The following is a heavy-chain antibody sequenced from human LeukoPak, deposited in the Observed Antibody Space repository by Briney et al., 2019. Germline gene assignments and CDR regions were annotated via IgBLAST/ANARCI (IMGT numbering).Heavy chain of an antibody. CDR1: GFTFRNYE. V-gene: IGHV3-48*03. CDR2: ISRDGSTV. J-gene: IGHJ4*02. Sequence: GSLRLSCAGSGFTFRNYEMSWVRQAPGKGLEWVSHISRDGSTVYYRDSVKGRFTISRDNVKNSLYLQMNSLRVEDTGVYYCARDLGDWYTSGFDDWGQGSLVIVSS. D-gene: IGHD3-16*01. CDR3: ARDLGDWYTSGFDD.